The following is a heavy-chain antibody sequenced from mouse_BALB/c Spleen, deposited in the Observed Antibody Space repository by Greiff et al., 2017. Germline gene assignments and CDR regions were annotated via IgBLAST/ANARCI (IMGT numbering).Heavy chain of an antibody. CDR3: ARIVERRLYAMDY. V-gene: IGHV5-17*02. CDR1: GFTFSSYA. D-gene: IGHD1-1*01. CDR2: ISSGSSTI. Sequence: DVMLVESGGGLVKPGGSLKLSCAASGFTFSSYAMSWVRQAPEKGLEWVAYISSGSSTIYYADTVKGRFTISRDNPKNTLFLQMTSLRSEDTAMYYCARIVERRLYAMDYWGQGTSVTVSS. J-gene: IGHJ4*01.